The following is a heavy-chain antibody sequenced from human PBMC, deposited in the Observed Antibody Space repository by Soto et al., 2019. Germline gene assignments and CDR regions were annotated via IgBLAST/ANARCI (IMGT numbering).Heavy chain of an antibody. V-gene: IGHV3-23*01. CDR2: ISGSGGST. J-gene: IGHJ4*02. Sequence: EVQLLESGGGLVQPGGSLRLSCAASGFTFSSYAMSWVRQAPGKGLEWVSAISGSGGSTYYADSVKGRFTISRDNSKNTLYLQMNSLRAEDTAVYYCAKESYYYDSSGYYYLPFDSWGQGTLVTVSS. D-gene: IGHD3-22*01. CDR3: AKESYYYDSSGYYYLPFDS. CDR1: GFTFSSYA.